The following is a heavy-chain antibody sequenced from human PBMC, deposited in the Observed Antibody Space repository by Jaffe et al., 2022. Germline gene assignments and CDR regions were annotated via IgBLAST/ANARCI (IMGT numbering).Heavy chain of an antibody. D-gene: IGHD4-17*01. CDR1: GFTFSSYG. J-gene: IGHJ4*02. V-gene: IGHV3-30*02. CDR3: AKGFVGEKVHDYGDEDFDY. Sequence: QVQLVESGGGVVQPGGSLRLSCAASGFTFSSYGMHWVRQAPGKGLEWVAFIRYDGSNKYYADSVKGRFTISRDNSKNTLYLQMNSLRAEDTAVYYCAKGFVGEKVHDYGDEDFDYWGQGTLVTVSS. CDR2: IRYDGSNK.